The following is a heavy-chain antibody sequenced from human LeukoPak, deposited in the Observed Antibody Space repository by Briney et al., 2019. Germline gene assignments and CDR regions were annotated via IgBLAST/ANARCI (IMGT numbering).Heavy chain of an antibody. J-gene: IGHJ4*02. CDR3: AREDSSGWYYFDY. V-gene: IGHV1-46*01. D-gene: IGHD6-19*01. Sequence: ASVKVSCRASGYTFTSYYMHWVRQAPGQGLEWMGIINPSGGSTSYAQKFQGRVTMTRDTSTSTVYTELSSLRSEDTAVYYCAREDSSGWYYFDYWGQGTLVTVSS. CDR2: INPSGGST. CDR1: GYTFTSYY.